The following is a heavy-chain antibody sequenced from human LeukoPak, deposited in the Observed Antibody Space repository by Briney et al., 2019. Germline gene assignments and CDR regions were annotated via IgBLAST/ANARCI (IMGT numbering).Heavy chain of an antibody. J-gene: IGHJ5*02. CDR2: ISSSGSTI. CDR1: GFTFSDYY. Sequence: GGSLRLSCAASGFTFSDYYMSWIRQAPGKGLEWVSYISSSGSTIYYADSVKGRFTISRDNAKNSLYLQMSSLRAEDTAVYYCARDYGSGGYYNANWFDPWGQGTLVTVSS. CDR3: ARDYGSGGYYNANWFDP. V-gene: IGHV3-11*01. D-gene: IGHD3-10*01.